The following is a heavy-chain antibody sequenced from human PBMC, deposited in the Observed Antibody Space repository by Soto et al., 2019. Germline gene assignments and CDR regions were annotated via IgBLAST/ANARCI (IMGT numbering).Heavy chain of an antibody. CDR2: IYYSGST. Sequence: QLQLQESGPGLVKPSETLSLTCTVSGGSISSSSYYWGWIRQPPGKGLEWIGSIYYSGSTYYNPSLKSRVTISVDTSKNQFARKLSSVTAADTAVYYCASGGGDIVVVVAAPENDAFDIWGQGTMVTVSS. D-gene: IGHD2-15*01. V-gene: IGHV4-39*01. CDR1: GGSISSSSYY. CDR3: ASGGGDIVVVVAAPENDAFDI. J-gene: IGHJ3*02.